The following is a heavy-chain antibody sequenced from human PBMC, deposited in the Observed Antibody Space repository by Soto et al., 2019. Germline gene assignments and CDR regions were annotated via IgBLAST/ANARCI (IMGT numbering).Heavy chain of an antibody. Sequence: QVQLVESGGGVVQPGRSLRLSCAASGFTFSSYAMHWVRQAPGKGLEWVAVISYDGSNKYYADSVKGRFTISRDNXKNTLYLQMNSLRAEDTAVYYCARDHSEAVAAPGVWGQGTLVTVSS. D-gene: IGHD6-19*01. CDR2: ISYDGSNK. CDR3: ARDHSEAVAAPGV. CDR1: GFTFSSYA. V-gene: IGHV3-30-3*01. J-gene: IGHJ4*02.